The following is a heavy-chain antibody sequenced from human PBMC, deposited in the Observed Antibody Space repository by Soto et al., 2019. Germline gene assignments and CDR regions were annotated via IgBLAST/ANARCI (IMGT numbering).Heavy chain of an antibody. V-gene: IGHV4-4*02. CDR2: IYRAGST. CDR3: ASRDPGTSGDY. J-gene: IGHJ4*02. Sequence: PSETLSLTCSVSGGSFTSNNWWTWVRQPPGQGLEWIGEIYRAGSTNYNPPLKSRVTISLDKCENQFSLKVTSLTAADTAVYYCASRDPGTSGDYWGQGTLVTVSS. CDR1: GGSFTSNNW. D-gene: IGHD1-7*01.